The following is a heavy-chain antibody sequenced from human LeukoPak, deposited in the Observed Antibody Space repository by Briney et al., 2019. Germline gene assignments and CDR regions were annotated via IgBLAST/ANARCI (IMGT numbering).Heavy chain of an antibody. D-gene: IGHD3-10*01. Sequence: SETLSLTCTVSGGSISSSSYYWGWIRQPPGKGLEWIGSIYYSGSTYYNPSLKSRVTISVDTSKNQFSLKLSSVTAADTAVYYCARIYYGSGSYYNYYMDVWGKGTTVTVSS. CDR1: GGSISSSSYY. V-gene: IGHV4-39*07. CDR3: ARIYYGSGSYYNYYMDV. CDR2: IYYSGST. J-gene: IGHJ6*03.